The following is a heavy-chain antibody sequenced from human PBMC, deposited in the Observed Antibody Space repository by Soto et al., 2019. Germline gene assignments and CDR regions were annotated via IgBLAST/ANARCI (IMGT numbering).Heavy chain of an antibody. CDR1: GFPFTSYG. Sequence: QVQLVESGGGVVQPGRSLRLSCAASGFPFTSYGMHWVREGPDKGLEWVAIISYDGSDKYYADSVKGRFTISRDNSKNTLYLQMNSLNPEDTALYYCVGGQYYFDYRGQGTLVIVSS. V-gene: IGHV3-30*03. CDR3: VGGQYYFDY. CDR2: ISYDGSDK. D-gene: IGHD3-10*01. J-gene: IGHJ4*02.